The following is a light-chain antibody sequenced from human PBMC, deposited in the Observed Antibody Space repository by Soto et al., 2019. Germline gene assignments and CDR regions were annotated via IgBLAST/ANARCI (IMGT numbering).Light chain of an antibody. J-gene: IGKJ2*01. CDR1: QSLLHSDGYNY. Sequence: DIVMTQSPLSLPVTPGEPASISCRSRQSLLHSDGYNYLDWYLQRPGQSPQLLIYLGSNRASGVPGRFSGSGSCTDFTRTISRVEAEDVGVYYCLQSLQTPYTFGQGTRLEIK. CDR3: LQSLQTPYT. CDR2: LGS. V-gene: IGKV2-28*01.